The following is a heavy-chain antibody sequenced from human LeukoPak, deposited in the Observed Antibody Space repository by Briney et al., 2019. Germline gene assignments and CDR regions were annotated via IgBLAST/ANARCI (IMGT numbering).Heavy chain of an antibody. V-gene: IGHV4-59*08. CDR2: IYYSGGT. Sequence: SETLSLTCTVSGGSISSYYWSWIRQPPGKGLEWIGYIYYSGGTNYNPSLKSRVTISVDTSKNQFSLKLSSVTAADTAVYYCARLYPNSHYDILSYYFDYWGQGTLVTVSS. CDR1: GGSISSYY. J-gene: IGHJ4*02. CDR3: ARLYPNSHYDILSYYFDY. D-gene: IGHD3-9*01.